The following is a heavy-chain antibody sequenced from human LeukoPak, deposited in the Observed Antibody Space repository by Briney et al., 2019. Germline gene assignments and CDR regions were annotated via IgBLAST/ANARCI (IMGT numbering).Heavy chain of an antibody. CDR1: GYTFTSYD. CDR3: AKDLKAWIQLWLDY. Sequence: ASVKVSCKASGYTFTSYDINWVRQATGQGLEWMGWMNPNSGNTGYAQKFQGRIIMTRNTSISTAYMELSGLRSEDTAVYYCAKDLKAWIQLWLDYWGQGTLVTVSS. D-gene: IGHD5-18*01. V-gene: IGHV1-8*01. J-gene: IGHJ4*02. CDR2: MNPNSGNT.